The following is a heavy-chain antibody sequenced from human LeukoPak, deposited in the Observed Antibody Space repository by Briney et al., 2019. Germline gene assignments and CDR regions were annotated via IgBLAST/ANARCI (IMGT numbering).Heavy chain of an antibody. CDR1: GFTFSSYW. V-gene: IGHV3-74*01. CDR2: IRPDESGS. J-gene: IGHJ4*02. CDR3: TRAGLMGAADY. Sequence: GGSLRLSCVASGFTFSSYWMHWVRQAPGRGLLWVSRIRPDESGSTYAGSVKGRFTISRDNAKNTLYLQMNSLRVEDTAVYYCTRAGLMGAADYWGQGTLVTVSS. D-gene: IGHD1-26*01.